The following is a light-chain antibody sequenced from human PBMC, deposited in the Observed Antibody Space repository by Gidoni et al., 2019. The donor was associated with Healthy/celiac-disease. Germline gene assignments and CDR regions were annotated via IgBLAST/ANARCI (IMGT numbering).Light chain of an antibody. CDR1: QSVSSY. J-gene: IGKJ4*01. CDR3: QQRSNWPPLT. Sequence: EIVLTQSPATLSLSPGERATLPCRASQSVSSYLAWSQQKPGQAPRPLIYDASNRATGIPARFSGSGSGTDFTLTISSLEPEDFAVYYCQQRSNWPPLTFGGGTKVEIK. CDR2: DAS. V-gene: IGKV3-11*01.